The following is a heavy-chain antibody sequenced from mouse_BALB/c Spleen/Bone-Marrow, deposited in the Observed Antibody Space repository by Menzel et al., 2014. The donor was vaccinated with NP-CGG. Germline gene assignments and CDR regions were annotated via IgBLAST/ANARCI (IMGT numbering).Heavy chain of an antibody. CDR3: ANYYYGSSLFAY. CDR2: IDPANGNT. D-gene: IGHD1-1*01. V-gene: IGHV14-3*02. CDR1: GFNIKDTY. J-gene: IGHJ3*01. Sequence: EVQLQQSGAELVKPGASVKLSCTASGFNIKDTYMHWVKQRPEQGLEWIGRIDPANGNTKYDPKFQGKATITAATSSNTAYLQLSSLTSGDTAVYYCANYYYGSSLFAYWGQGTLVTVSA.